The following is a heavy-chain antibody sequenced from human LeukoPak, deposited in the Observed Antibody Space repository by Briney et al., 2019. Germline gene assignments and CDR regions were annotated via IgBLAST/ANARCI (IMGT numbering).Heavy chain of an antibody. J-gene: IGHJ3*02. CDR2: IQYSGST. CDR3: ARLAMVRGLDI. Sequence: SETLSLTCTVSGGSISSYYWNWIRQFPGKGLEWIGYIQYSGSTRYNTPLESRVTISLDTSKTQFSLKMTSVTAADTAVYYCARLAMVRGLDIWGQGTMVIVSS. D-gene: IGHD3-10*01. CDR1: GGSISSYY. V-gene: IGHV4-59*12.